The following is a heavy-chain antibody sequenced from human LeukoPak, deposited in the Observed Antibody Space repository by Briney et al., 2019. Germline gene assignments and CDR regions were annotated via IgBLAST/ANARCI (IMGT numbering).Heavy chain of an antibody. CDR2: ICGHVDST. Sequence: GGSLRLSCAASGFTFRNSAMSWVRQAPGRGVEWVSSICGHVDSTYYADSVRGGFTISRDDSKNTLYLQMNSLRADDTAIYYCANHRTPDRYHWNYFDYWGQGTLVTVSS. D-gene: IGHD1-20*01. J-gene: IGHJ4*02. CDR1: GFTFRNSA. CDR3: ANHRTPDRYHWNYFDY. V-gene: IGHV3-23*01.